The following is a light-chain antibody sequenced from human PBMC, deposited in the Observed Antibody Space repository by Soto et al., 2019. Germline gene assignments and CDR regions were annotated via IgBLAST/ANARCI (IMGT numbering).Light chain of an antibody. J-gene: IGLJ2*01. CDR3: QTWVTGIQV. CDR1: SGHSSYA. Sequence: QLVLTQSPSASASLGASVKLTCTLSSGHSSYAIAWHQQQPEKGPRSLMKLHSDGSHSKGDGLPDRFSGSSSGTERYLTISSLQSEDEADYYCQTWVTGIQVFGGGTKLTVL. CDR2: LHSDGSH. V-gene: IGLV4-69*01.